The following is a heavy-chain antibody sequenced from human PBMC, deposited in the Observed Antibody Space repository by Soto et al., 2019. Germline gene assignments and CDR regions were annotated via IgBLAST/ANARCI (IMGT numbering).Heavy chain of an antibody. CDR2: ISGSGSSST. J-gene: IGHJ4*02. Sequence: GGSLRLSCAASGFTFSTYAMSWVRQAPGKGLEWVSAISGSGSSSTYYADSVKGRFTISRDNSKNTLYLQMKSLRVEDTALYYSAKDHIVGPDHYFDCWGQGTLVTVSS. V-gene: IGHV3-23*01. CDR1: GFTFSTYA. CDR3: AKDHIVGPDHYFDC. D-gene: IGHD1-26*01.